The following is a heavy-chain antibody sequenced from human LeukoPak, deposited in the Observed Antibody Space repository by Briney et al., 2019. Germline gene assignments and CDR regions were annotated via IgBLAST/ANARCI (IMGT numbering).Heavy chain of an antibody. CDR2: ISYDGSNK. CDR1: GFTFSSYG. Sequence: PGGSLRLSCAASGFTFSSYGMHWVRQAPGKGLEWVAVISYDGSNKYYADSVKGRFTISRDNSKNTLYLQMNSLRAEDTAVYYCARAPSGQAFDYWGQGTLVTVSS. V-gene: IGHV3-30*03. CDR3: ARAPSGQAFDY. J-gene: IGHJ4*02.